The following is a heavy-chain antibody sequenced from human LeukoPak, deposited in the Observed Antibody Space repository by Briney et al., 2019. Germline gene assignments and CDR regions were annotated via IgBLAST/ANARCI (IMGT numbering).Heavy chain of an antibody. J-gene: IGHJ6*03. CDR2: IHYSGST. CDR3: ARGTYGYYMDV. Sequence: PSETLSLTCTVSGGSISSYYWSWIRQPPGEGLECIGYIHYSGSTNYNPSLKSRVTISVDTSKNQFSLKLSSVTAADTAVYFCARGTYGYYMDVCGKGTTVTVSS. V-gene: IGHV4-59*08. CDR1: GGSISSYY. D-gene: IGHD4-17*01.